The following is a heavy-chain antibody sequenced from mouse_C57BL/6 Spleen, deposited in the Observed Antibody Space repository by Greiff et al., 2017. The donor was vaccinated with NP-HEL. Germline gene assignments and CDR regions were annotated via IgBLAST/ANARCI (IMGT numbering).Heavy chain of an antibody. CDR1: GYSITSGYY. V-gene: IGHV3-6*01. D-gene: IGHD2-4*01. Sequence: EVQLVESGPGLVKPSQSLSLTCSVPGYSITSGYYWNWIRQFPGNKLEWMGYISYDGSNNYNPSLKNRISITRETSKNQFFLKLNTVTTEDTATYYCARDRGVYDYDAWFAYWGQGTLVTVSA. CDR3: ARDRGVYDYDAWFAY. J-gene: IGHJ3*01. CDR2: ISYDGSN.